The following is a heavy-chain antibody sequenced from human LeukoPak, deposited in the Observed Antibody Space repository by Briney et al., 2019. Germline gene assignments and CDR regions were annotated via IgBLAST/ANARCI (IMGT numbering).Heavy chain of an antibody. CDR1: GYTFTSYA. CDR2: INTNAGNP. CDR3: ARVGTHYGSGVHFDY. Sequence: ASVKVSCKASGYTFTSYAMNWVRQAPGQGLEWMGWINTNAGNPTYAQGFTGRFVFSLDTSVSTAYLQISSLKAEDTAVYYCARVGTHYGSGVHFDYWGQGTLVTVSP. J-gene: IGHJ4*02. D-gene: IGHD3-10*01. V-gene: IGHV7-4-1*02.